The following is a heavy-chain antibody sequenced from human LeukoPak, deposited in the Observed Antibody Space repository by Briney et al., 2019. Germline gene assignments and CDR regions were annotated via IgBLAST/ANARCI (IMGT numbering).Heavy chain of an antibody. D-gene: IGHD3-10*01. Sequence: GGSLRLSCAASRFTFSSYSMNWVRQAPGKGLEWVSYISSSSSTIYYADSVKGRFTISRDNAKNSLYLQMNSLRAEDTAVYYCARAPVLDYWGQGTLVTVSS. CDR1: RFTFSSYS. J-gene: IGHJ4*02. V-gene: IGHV3-48*04. CDR2: ISSSSSTI. CDR3: ARAPVLDY.